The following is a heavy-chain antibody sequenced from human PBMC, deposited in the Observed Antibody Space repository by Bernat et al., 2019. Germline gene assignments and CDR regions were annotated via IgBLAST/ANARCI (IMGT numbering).Heavy chain of an antibody. CDR1: GFMFSTFG. Sequence: QVQLVESGGGVVQPGRSLTLSCAASGFMFSTFGMHWVRQAPGKGLEWVADISSDGGNQNYGDSVKGRFTVSRDNSKNALYLQMTSLRVEDTAVYYCALPGGGEYCTTNRCSLDYWGQGTLVTVSS. V-gene: IGHV3-33*01. CDR3: ALPGGGEYCTTNRCSLDY. J-gene: IGHJ4*02. D-gene: IGHD2-8*01. CDR2: ISSDGGNQ.